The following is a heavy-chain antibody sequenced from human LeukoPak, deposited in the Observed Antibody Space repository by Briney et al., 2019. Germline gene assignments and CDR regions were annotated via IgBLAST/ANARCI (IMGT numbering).Heavy chain of an antibody. CDR2: ISVNNADT. CDR1: GYSFINYG. D-gene: IGHD3-10*01. J-gene: IGHJ4*02. Sequence: AASVKVSCKASGYSFINYGISWVRQAPGQGLQWMGWISVNNADTNYAQNLQGRVTLTTDTSTGTAYMELRSLRSDDTAVYYCARVRWFGELFSDYWGQGTLVTVSS. CDR3: ARVRWFGELFSDY. V-gene: IGHV1-18*01.